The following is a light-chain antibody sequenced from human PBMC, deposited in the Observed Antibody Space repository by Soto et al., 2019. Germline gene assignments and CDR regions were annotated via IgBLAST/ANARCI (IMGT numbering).Light chain of an antibody. V-gene: IGKV3-15*01. Sequence: EILMTQSPATLSVSPGERATLSCRASQSVDSNLAWYQQKPGQAPRLLIYGASTRATGISARFSGSGSGTEFTLTISSLQCEDFGVYYSQQYNNWWTFGQGTTV. CDR1: QSVDSN. J-gene: IGKJ1*01. CDR2: GAS. CDR3: QQYNNWWT.